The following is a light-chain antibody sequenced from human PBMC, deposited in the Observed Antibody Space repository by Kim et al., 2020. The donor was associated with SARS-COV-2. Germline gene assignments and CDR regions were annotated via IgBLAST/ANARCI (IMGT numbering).Light chain of an antibody. CDR2: AAS. V-gene: IGKV1-17*03. CDR3: LQHHDHHWT. J-gene: IGKJ1*01. Sequence: ASVGYRVTITCRASRGVSTDLAWFQQKPGKVPKRLIYAASSLRSGVPSRFSGSGLETEFTLTISSLQPEDFATYYCLQHHDHHWTFGQGTKVEVK. CDR1: RGVSTD.